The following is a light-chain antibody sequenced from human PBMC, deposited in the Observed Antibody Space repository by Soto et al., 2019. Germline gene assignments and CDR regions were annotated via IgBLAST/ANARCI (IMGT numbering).Light chain of an antibody. V-gene: IGLV2-14*01. J-gene: IGLJ1*01. CDR2: DVS. Sequence: QSVLTQPASVSGSPGQSITISCTGTSSDVGCYNDVSWYQQHPGKAPTLMIYDVSNRPSGVSNRLSGSQSGSTAALTISGPQADDEAYYYCSSYTNSSTLVVFGTGTKVTVL. CDR1: SSDVGCYND. CDR3: SSYTNSSTLVV.